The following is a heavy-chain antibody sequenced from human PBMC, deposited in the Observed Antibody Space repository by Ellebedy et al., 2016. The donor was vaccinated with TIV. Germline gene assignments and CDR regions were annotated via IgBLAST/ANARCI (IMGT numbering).Heavy chain of an antibody. D-gene: IGHD6-13*01. J-gene: IGHJ4*02. CDR2: IYYGGNT. Sequence: SETLSLTCTVSGGSISSSSYHWAWIRQPPGKGLEWIGSIYYGGNTYYNPSLKSRVSISVDTSKNQFSLKLSSVTGADTALYYCARPVSSWYSGFDYWGQGALVTVSS. CDR1: GGSISSSSYH. CDR3: ARPVSSWYSGFDY. V-gene: IGHV4-39*01.